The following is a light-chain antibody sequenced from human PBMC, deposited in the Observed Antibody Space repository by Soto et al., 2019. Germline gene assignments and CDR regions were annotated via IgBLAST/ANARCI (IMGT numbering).Light chain of an antibody. CDR1: QSVSGK. J-gene: IGKJ3*01. V-gene: IGKV3-15*01. Sequence: EIVMTQSPATLSLSPGERATLSCRASQSVSGKLAWYQQKPGQAPRVLIYATSTRATGIPVRFSGSGSGTEFTLTISSLQSEDFALYYCHQYDNWPFTVGPGTKVDIK. CDR2: ATS. CDR3: HQYDNWPFT.